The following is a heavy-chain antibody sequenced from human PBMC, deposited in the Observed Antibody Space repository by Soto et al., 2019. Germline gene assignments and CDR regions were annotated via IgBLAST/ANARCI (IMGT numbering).Heavy chain of an antibody. J-gene: IGHJ6*02. CDR2: ISGSGTST. CDR1: GFTFNNYA. V-gene: IGHV3-23*01. CDR3: AKEIDPAPDRGMDG. Sequence: GGSLRLSCAASGFTFNNYAMSWVRQAPGKGLEWVSAISGSGTSTYYADSVKGRFTISRDNSKNTLYLQMYSLRAEDTALYYCAKEIDPAPDRGMDGWGQGTPVTVSS.